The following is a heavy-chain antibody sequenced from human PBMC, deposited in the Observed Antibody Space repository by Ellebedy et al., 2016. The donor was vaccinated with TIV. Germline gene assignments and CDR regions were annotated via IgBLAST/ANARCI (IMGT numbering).Heavy chain of an antibody. CDR2: ISGSGSNT. V-gene: IGHV3-23*01. CDR3: VTPLTDARGAFNY. Sequence: GESLKISCAASGFTFSSYAMTWVRQAPGKGLEWVSAISGSGSNTHYADSLKDRFTVSRDNSKNTLYLQVNSLGAEDTAVYYCVTPLTDARGAFNYWGQGTLVTVSS. J-gene: IGHJ4*02. D-gene: IGHD3-10*01. CDR1: GFTFSSYA.